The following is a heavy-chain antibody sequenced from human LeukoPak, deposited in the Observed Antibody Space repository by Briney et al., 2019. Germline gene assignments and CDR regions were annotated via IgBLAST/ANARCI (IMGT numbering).Heavy chain of an antibody. D-gene: IGHD6-19*01. J-gene: IGHJ4*02. Sequence: SETLSLTCTVSGGSISSYYWSWIRQPPGKGLEWIGYIYYSGSTNYNPSLKSRVTISVDTSKNQFSLKLSSVTAADTAVYYCVIVNAVSVAGSRADYWGQGTLVTVSS. CDR1: GGSISSYY. CDR3: VIVNAVSVAGSRADY. V-gene: IGHV4-59*08. CDR2: IYYSGST.